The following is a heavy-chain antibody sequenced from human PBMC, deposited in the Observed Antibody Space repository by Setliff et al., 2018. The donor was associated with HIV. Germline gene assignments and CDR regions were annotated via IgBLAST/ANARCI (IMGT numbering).Heavy chain of an antibody. J-gene: IGHJ4*02. Sequence: GESLKISCKGSGYSFTSYWIGWVRQAPGKGLEWVADINQDGGTKYYVDSVKGRFTISRDNAKNSLYLEMNSLRAEDAAVYYCAREFIPTGFFDYWGQGVLVTVSS. CDR1: GYSFTSYW. CDR3: AREFIPTGFFDY. CDR2: INQDGGTK. D-gene: IGHD3-16*01. V-gene: IGHV3-7*01.